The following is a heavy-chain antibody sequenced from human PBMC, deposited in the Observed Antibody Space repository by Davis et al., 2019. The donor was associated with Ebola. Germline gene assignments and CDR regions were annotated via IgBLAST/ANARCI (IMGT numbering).Heavy chain of an antibody. Sequence: AASVKVSCKASGYTFTSYAMHWVRQAPGQRLEWMGWISAYNGNTNYAQKLQGRVTMTTDTSTSTAYMELRSLRSDDTAVYYCARTVAAPNWFDPWGQGTLVTVSS. D-gene: IGHD2-15*01. CDR3: ARTVAAPNWFDP. V-gene: IGHV1-18*01. J-gene: IGHJ5*02. CDR1: GYTFTSYA. CDR2: ISAYNGNT.